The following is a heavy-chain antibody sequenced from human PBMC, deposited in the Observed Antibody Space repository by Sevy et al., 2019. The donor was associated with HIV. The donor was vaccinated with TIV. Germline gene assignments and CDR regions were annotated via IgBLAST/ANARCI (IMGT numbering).Heavy chain of an antibody. CDR3: ARSKSSSTTFDY. CDR2: IYYSGST. J-gene: IGHJ4*02. Sequence: SETLSLTCTVSGGSISTGGYYWSWIRQHPGKGLEWIGYIYYSGSTYYNPSLKSRVTISVDTSKNQFSLKLNSVTAADTAVYYCARSKSSSTTFDYWGQRTLVTVSS. CDR1: GGSISTGGYY. V-gene: IGHV4-31*03. D-gene: IGHD6-6*01.